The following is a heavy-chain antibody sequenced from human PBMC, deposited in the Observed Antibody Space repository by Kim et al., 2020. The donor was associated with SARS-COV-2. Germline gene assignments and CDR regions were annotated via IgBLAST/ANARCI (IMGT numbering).Heavy chain of an antibody. V-gene: IGHV3-23*01. Sequence: TNYADSVKGRFTISRDNSKNTLYLQMNSLRAEDTAVYYCAKGSRSGQWLAWGQGTLVTVSS. CDR3: AKGSRSGQWLA. CDR2: T. D-gene: IGHD6-19*01. J-gene: IGHJ5*02.